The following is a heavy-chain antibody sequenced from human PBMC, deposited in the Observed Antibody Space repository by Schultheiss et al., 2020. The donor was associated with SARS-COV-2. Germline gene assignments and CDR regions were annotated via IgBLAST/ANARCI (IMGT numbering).Heavy chain of an antibody. CDR1: GFTFSSYE. Sequence: GESLKISCTASGFTFSSYEMNWVRQAPGRGLEWISYISNSGSTIYYADSVRGRFTVSRDNAKNSLYLQMNSLRAEDTAVYFCTRWSDSWGQGTLVTVSS. D-gene: IGHD2-15*01. J-gene: IGHJ5*01. CDR2: ISNSGSTI. V-gene: IGHV3-48*03. CDR3: TRWSDS.